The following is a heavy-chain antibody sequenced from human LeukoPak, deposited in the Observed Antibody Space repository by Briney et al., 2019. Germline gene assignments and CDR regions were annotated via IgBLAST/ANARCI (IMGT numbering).Heavy chain of an antibody. Sequence: PGGSLRLSCAASGFTFSSYWMHWVRQAPGKGLVWVSRINSDGSSTSYADSVKGRFTISRDNAKNMVYLQMNSLRAEDTAVYYCARLDSSGYYSYYYYMDVWGKGTTVTVSS. CDR3: ARLDSSGYYSYYYYMDV. J-gene: IGHJ6*03. CDR1: GFTFSSYW. V-gene: IGHV3-74*01. D-gene: IGHD3-22*01. CDR2: INSDGSST.